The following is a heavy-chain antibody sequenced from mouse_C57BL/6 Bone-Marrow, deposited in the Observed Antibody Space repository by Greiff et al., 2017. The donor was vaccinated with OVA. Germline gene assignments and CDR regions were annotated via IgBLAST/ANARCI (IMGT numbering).Heavy chain of an antibody. J-gene: IGHJ2*01. CDR3: ARSGGNFHYFDY. V-gene: IGHV1-18*01. Sequence: VQLQQSGPELVKPGASVKIPCKASGYTFTDYNMDWVKQSHGKSLEWIGDINPNNGGTIYNQKFKGKAPLTVDKSSSTAYMELRSLTSEDTAVYDCARSGGNFHYFDYWGQGTTLTVSS. CDR1: GYTFTDYN. CDR2: INPNNGGT. D-gene: IGHD2-1*01.